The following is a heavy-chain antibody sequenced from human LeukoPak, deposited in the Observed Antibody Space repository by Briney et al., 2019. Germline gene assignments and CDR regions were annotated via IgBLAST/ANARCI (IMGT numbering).Heavy chain of an antibody. D-gene: IGHD3-10*01. CDR1: GGSISSSSYY. CDR3: ARTGYYGSGSYYIT. J-gene: IGHJ5*02. CDR2: IYYSGST. V-gene: IGHV4-39*07. Sequence: SETLSLTCTVSGGSISSSSYYWGWIRQPPGKGLEWIGSIYYSGSTYYNPSLKSRVTISVDTSNNQFSLKLSSVTAADTAVYYCARTGYYGSGSYYITWGQGILVTVSS.